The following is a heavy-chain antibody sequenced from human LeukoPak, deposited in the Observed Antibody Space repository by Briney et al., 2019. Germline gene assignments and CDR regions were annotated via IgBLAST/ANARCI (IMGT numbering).Heavy chain of an antibody. CDR3: ARGVYIAAAQYGY. J-gene: IGHJ4*02. Sequence: SETLSLTCTVSGGSISSYYWSWIRQPPGKGLEWIGYIYYSGTTNYNPSLKRRVTISVGTSKNQFSLKLSSVTAADTAVYYCARGVYIAAAQYGYWGQGTLVTVSS. CDR2: IYYSGTT. V-gene: IGHV4-59*01. D-gene: IGHD6-13*01. CDR1: GGSISSYY.